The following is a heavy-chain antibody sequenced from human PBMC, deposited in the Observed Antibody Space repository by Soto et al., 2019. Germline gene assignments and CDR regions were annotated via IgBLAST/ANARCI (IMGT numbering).Heavy chain of an antibody. CDR1: GGSFSGYY. J-gene: IGHJ5*02. CDR2: INHSGST. V-gene: IGHV4-34*01. Sequence: QVQLQQWGAGLLKPSETLSLTCAVYGGSFSGYYWSWIRQPPGKGLEWIGEINHSGSTNYNPSLKSRVTISVDTSKNQFSLKLSSVTAADTAVYYCARGGTYCGGDCYFGNWFDPWGQGTLVTVSS. CDR3: ARGGTYCGGDCYFGNWFDP. D-gene: IGHD2-21*01.